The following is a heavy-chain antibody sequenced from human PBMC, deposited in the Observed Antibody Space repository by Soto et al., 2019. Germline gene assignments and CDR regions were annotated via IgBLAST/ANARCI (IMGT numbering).Heavy chain of an antibody. V-gene: IGHV3-7*01. Sequence: GGSLRLSCEASGFTFSSYWMTWVRQAPGKGLEWVANIKQDVSERHYLDSVKGRFTISRDNAKNSLYLQMSSLGAEDTAVYYCVRDLNAVVPITITRGAFDMWGQGTMVTVSS. CDR2: IKQDVSER. CDR3: VRDLNAVVPITITRGAFDM. J-gene: IGHJ3*02. CDR1: GFTFSSYW. D-gene: IGHD3-10*01.